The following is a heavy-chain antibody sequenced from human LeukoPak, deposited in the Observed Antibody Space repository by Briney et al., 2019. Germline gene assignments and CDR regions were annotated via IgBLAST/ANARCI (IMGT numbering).Heavy chain of an antibody. D-gene: IGHD6-13*01. V-gene: IGHV1-24*01. CDR2: FDPEDGET. J-gene: IGHJ5*02. CDR3: ARIDSSLNWLDP. Sequence: ASVKVSCKVSGYTLTELSMHWVRQAPGKGLEWMGGFDPEDGETIYAQKFQGRVTMTEDTSTDTAYMELSSLRSEDTAVYYCARIDSSLNWLDPWGQGTLVTVSS. CDR1: GYTLTELS.